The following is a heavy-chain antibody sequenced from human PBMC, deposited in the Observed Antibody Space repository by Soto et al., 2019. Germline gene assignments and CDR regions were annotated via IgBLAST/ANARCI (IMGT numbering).Heavy chain of an antibody. D-gene: IGHD3-3*02. CDR3: ARDKDRQQLGGNYYYILDV. CDR2: IMPVFATP. J-gene: IGHJ6*02. Sequence: VQLVQSGAEVKKPGSSVKVSCKASGGTFSTSAISWVRQAPGQGLEWVGGIMPVFATPDYAQKFQGRVTINADESTTTAYLELTSLRTDDTAVYYCARDKDRQQLGGNYYYILDVWGQGTAITVSS. CDR1: GGTFSTSA. V-gene: IGHV1-69*12.